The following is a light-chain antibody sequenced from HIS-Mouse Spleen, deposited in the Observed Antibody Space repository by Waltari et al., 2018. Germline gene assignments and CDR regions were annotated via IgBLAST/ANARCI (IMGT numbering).Light chain of an antibody. J-gene: IGKJ1*01. V-gene: IGKV1-9*01. CDR2: AAS. CDR3: QQLNSYPPT. CDR1: QGISSY. Sequence: DIQLTQSPAFLSASVGDRVSITCRASQGISSYLACYQQQPGKAPNLLIYAASPFQSGVPSRFSGSGSGTEFTLTISSLQPEDFATYYCQQLNSYPPTFGQGTKVEIK.